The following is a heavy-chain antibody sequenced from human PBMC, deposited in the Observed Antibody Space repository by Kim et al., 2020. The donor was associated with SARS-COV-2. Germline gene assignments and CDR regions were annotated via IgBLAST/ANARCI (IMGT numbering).Heavy chain of an antibody. CDR1: GDSLSGNSGG. D-gene: IGHD5-12*01. V-gene: IGHV6-1*01. J-gene: IGHJ5*02. CDR2: TYYSSKWYN. Sequence: SQTLSLTCAISGDSLSGNSGGWNWIRQSPSRGLEWLGRTYYSSKWYNDYALSVKSRITVNLDTSRKQLSLQLSSVTPDDTAVYYCAKGWLRNFFDLWGQG. CDR3: AKGWLRNFFDL.